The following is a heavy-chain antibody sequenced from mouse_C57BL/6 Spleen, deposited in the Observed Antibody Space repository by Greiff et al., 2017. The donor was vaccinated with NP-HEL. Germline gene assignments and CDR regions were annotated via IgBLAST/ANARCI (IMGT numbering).Heavy chain of an antibody. CDR1: GYTFTDHT. V-gene: IGHV1-78*01. CDR2: IYPRDGST. CDR3: AREGGDGSAWFAY. D-gene: IGHD3-3*01. Sequence: QVQLQQSDAELVKPGASVKISCKVSGYTFTDHTIHWMKQRPEQGLEWIGYIYPRDGSTKYNEKFKGKATLTAEKSSSTAYMQLSSLTSEDSAVYFCAREGGDGSAWFAYWGQGTLVTVSA. J-gene: IGHJ3*01.